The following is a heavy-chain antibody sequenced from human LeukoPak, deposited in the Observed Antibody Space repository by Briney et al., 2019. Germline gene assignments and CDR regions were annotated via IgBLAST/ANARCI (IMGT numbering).Heavy chain of an antibody. V-gene: IGHV4-4*02. CDR3: ARWRPGIVVVPAAMQPYPRGFVDY. CDR1: GGSISSTNW. D-gene: IGHD2-2*01. CDR2: IYHSGRT. Sequence: SETLSLTCAVSGGSISSTNWWSWVRQPPGKGLEWIGEIYHSGRTKYNPSLKSRGTISVDKSKNQFSLKLSSVTAADTAVYYCARWRPGIVVVPAAMQPYPRGFVDYWGQGTLVTVSS. J-gene: IGHJ4*02.